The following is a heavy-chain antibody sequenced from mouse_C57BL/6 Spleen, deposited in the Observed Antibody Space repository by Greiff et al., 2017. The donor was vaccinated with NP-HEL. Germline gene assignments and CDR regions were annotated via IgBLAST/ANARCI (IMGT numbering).Heavy chain of an antibody. J-gene: IGHJ1*03. CDR3: ARQGNYYGSSYWYFDV. Sequence: EVHLVESGGGLVQPGGSLKLSCAASGFTFSDYYMYWVRQTPEKRLEWVAYISNGGGSTYYPDTVKGRFTISRDNAKNTLYLQMSRLKSEDTAMYYCARQGNYYGSSYWYFDVWGTGTTVTVSS. V-gene: IGHV5-12*01. CDR1: GFTFSDYY. D-gene: IGHD1-1*01. CDR2: ISNGGGST.